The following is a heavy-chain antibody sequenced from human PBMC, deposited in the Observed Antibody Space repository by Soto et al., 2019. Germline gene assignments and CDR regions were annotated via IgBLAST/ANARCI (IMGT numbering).Heavy chain of an antibody. CDR3: AGSRRLPLVWFDP. J-gene: IGHJ5*02. V-gene: IGHV1-18*01. CDR2: ISSYNANT. CDR1: GYNFNSYD. D-gene: IGHD2-21*02. Sequence: QVQLVQSGLEMKKPGASVKVSCKASGYNFNSYDIIWVRQAPGQGLEWMGWISSYNANTNYAPKFQGRVTMTTDTSTSTVYMELRSLRFDDTAGDYFAGSRRLPLVWFDPWGQGTLVTVSS.